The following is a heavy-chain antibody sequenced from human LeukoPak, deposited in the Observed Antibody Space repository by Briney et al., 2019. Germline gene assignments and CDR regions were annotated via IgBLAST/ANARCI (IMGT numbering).Heavy chain of an antibody. D-gene: IGHD5-18*01. V-gene: IGHV4-59*01. CDR2: IDYRGST. CDR1: GDSISNYY. J-gene: IGHJ3*02. CDR3: ARSRSGYSYEHGAFEI. Sequence: SETLSLTCTVSGDSISNYYWSWIRQPPGKGLEWIAYIDYRGSTTYNPSLRSRITISVDTSRNQFSLKLTSVTAADTAVYYCARSRSGYSYEHGAFEIWGQGTMVTVPS.